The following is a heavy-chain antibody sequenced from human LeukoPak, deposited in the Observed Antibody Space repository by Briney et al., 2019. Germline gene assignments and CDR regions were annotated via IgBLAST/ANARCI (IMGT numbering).Heavy chain of an antibody. CDR2: ISSSSSTI. CDR1: GFTFSSYG. Sequence: GRSLRLSCAASGFTFSSYGMHWVRQAPGKGLEWVSYISSSSSTIYYADSVKGRFTISRDNAKNSLYLEMNSLRAEDMAVYYCAREPDSSSEDDVFDIWGQGTMVTVSS. J-gene: IGHJ3*02. V-gene: IGHV3-48*04. D-gene: IGHD4-11*01. CDR3: AREPDSSSEDDVFDI.